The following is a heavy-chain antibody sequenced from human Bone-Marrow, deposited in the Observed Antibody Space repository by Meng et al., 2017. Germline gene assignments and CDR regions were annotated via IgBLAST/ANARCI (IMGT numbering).Heavy chain of an antibody. J-gene: IGHJ4*02. D-gene: IGHD3-16*02. CDR3: AHLQLSSKFLITFGGDIRDY. Sequence: GESLKISCAASGFTFSSYSMNWVRQAPGKWLEWVSSISSSSSGSALYYTDSVKGRFTVSRDNARNSLYLLMDSLKAEDTAVYYCAHLQLSSKFLITFGGDIRDYWGQGTLVTVSS. CDR2: ISSSSSGSAL. V-gene: IGHV3-21*01. CDR1: GFTFSSYS.